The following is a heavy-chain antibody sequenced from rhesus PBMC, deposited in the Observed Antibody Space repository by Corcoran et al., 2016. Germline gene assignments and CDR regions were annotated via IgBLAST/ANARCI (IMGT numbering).Heavy chain of an antibody. CDR3: AKSGDIVGTISGRFDY. Sequence: EVQLVQSGAEVKRPGASLRISCKPPGYIFTCSRFTWVRQFPGKGLEWMGAIDPSDSETTYSPSFQGQVTISADKSISTAYLQWSSLKASDTATYYCAKSGDIVGTISGRFDYWGQGVLVTVSS. CDR1: GYIFTCSR. CDR2: IDPSDSET. D-gene: IGHD1-44*01. J-gene: IGHJ4*01. V-gene: IGHV5-20*02.